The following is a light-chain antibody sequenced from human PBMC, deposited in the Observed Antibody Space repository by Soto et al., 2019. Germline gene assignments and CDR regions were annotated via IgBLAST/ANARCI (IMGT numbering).Light chain of an antibody. V-gene: IGLV1-44*01. Sequence: QLVLTQPPSASGTPGQRVTISCSGSSSNIGSNTVNWYQQLPGAAPKVLIQNNNQRPSGVPDRFSGSKSGTSASLASSGLQSGDEADYYCAAWDDILNGYVFGTGTKGTVL. CDR1: SSNIGSNT. J-gene: IGLJ1*01. CDR2: NNN. CDR3: AAWDDILNGYV.